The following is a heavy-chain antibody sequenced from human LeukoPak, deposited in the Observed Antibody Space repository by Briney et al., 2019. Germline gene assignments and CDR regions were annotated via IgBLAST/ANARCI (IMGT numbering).Heavy chain of an antibody. Sequence: PSETLSLTCTVSGGSISTFYWSWIRQPPGEGLKWIGYIYYSGSTNYNPSLESRVTISVDTSKNQFSLKLSSVTAADTAVYYCARGGWSLDYWGQGTLVTVSS. J-gene: IGHJ4*02. CDR3: ARGGWSLDY. CDR1: GGSISTFY. CDR2: IYYSGST. V-gene: IGHV4-59*01.